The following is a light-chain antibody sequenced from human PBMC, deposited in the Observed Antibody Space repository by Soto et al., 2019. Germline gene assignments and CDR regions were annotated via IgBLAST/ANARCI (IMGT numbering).Light chain of an antibody. CDR2: AAS. Sequence: EIVLTQSAGTLSLSPGERATLSCRASQTVSGSYFAWFQQKPGQTPRLLIYAASTRAAGVPGRFSGSGSGTDFSLTINRLELEDFAVYYCQHYGPVRWTFGQGTKVEIK. V-gene: IGKV3-20*01. CDR1: QTVSGSY. J-gene: IGKJ1*01. CDR3: QHYGPVRWT.